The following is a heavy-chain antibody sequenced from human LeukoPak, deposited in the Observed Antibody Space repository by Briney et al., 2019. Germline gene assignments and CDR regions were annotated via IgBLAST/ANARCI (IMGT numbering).Heavy chain of an antibody. Sequence: SQTLSLTCTVSGGSISSGSYYWSWIRQPAGKGLEWIGRIYTSGSTNYNPSLKSRVTISVGTSKNQFSLKLSSVTAADTAVYYCARNVDTAMVLGFDYWGQGTLVTVSS. CDR2: IYTSGST. V-gene: IGHV4-61*02. D-gene: IGHD5-18*01. J-gene: IGHJ4*02. CDR3: ARNVDTAMVLGFDY. CDR1: GGSISSGSYY.